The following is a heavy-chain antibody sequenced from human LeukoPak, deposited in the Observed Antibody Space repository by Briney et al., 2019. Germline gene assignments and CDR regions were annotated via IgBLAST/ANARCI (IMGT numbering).Heavy chain of an antibody. CDR3: AKRGIVIRAVIIIGFHKEAYYFDY. J-gene: IGHJ4*02. D-gene: IGHD3-10*01. Sequence: GGSLRLSCVVSGVSLSNYGMSWVRQAPGKGLEWVSSISERGGSTNYADSVKGRFIISRDTSKNTVYLQMNSLRVEDTAVYFCAKRGIVIRAVIIIGFHKEAYYFDYWGQGILVTVSS. CDR1: GVSLSNYG. V-gene: IGHV3-23*01. CDR2: ISERGGST.